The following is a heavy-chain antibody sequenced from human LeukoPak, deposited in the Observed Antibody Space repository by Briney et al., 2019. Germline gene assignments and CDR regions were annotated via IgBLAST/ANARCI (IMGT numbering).Heavy chain of an antibody. CDR3: ARERFCGGDCYSFVFDI. J-gene: IGHJ3*02. CDR2: FYSGGGNT. Sequence: GGSLRLSCAASGFTFSSYAMSWVRQAPGKGLEWVSVFYSGGGNTNYANSVKGRFTISRDNSKNTLYLQMNSLRAEDTAVYYCARERFCGGDCYSFVFDIGGQGTRVTVFS. D-gene: IGHD2-21*02. CDR1: GFTFSSYA. V-gene: IGHV3-23*03.